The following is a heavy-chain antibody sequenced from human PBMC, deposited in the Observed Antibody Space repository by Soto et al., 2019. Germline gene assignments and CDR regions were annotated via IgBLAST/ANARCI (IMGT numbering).Heavy chain of an antibody. CDR3: ARFKLLPFVSTDAFDI. Sequence: QVQLVQSGAEVKKPGASVKVSCKASGYTFRSYGITWVRQAPGQGLEWMGWISTYNGNTNYAQKVQGRVTMTTDTSTSTAYMELRSVRSDDTAVYYCARFKLLPFVSTDAFDIWGQGTMVTVSS. J-gene: IGHJ3*02. V-gene: IGHV1-18*01. CDR1: GYTFRSYG. D-gene: IGHD2-15*01. CDR2: ISTYNGNT.